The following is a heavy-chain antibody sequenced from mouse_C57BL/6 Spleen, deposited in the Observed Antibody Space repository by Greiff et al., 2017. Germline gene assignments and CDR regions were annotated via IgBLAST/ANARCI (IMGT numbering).Heavy chain of an antibody. V-gene: IGHV1-19*01. D-gene: IGHD2-5*01. Sequence: EVQVVESGPVLVKPGASVKMSCKASGYTFTDYYMNWVKQSHGKSLEWIGVINPYNGGTSYNQKFKGKDTLTVDKSSSTAYMELNSLTSEDSAVYYCARDYSKGAYWGQGTLVTVSA. CDR1: GYTFTDYY. CDR3: ARDYSKGAY. J-gene: IGHJ3*01. CDR2: INPYNGGT.